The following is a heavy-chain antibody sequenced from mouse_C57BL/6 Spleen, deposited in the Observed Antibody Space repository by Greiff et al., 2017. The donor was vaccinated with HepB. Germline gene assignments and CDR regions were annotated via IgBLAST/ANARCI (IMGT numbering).Heavy chain of an antibody. J-gene: IGHJ1*03. Sequence: QVQLQQSGPELVKPGASVKLSCKASGYTLTSYDINWVKQRPGQGLEWIGWIYPRDGSTKYNEKFKGKATLTVDTSSSTAYMELHSLTSEDSAVYFCARPITTVPHWYFDVWGTGTTVTVSS. CDR2: IYPRDGST. CDR1: GYTLTSYD. CDR3: ARPITTVPHWYFDV. V-gene: IGHV1-85*01. D-gene: IGHD1-1*01.